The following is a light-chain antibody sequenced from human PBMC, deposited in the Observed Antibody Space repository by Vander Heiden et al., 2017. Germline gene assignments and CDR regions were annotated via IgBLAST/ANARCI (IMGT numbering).Light chain of an antibody. CDR1: QSVLYSSNNKNY. J-gene: IGKJ4*01. Sequence: DIVMTQSPDSLAVSRGERATINCKSSQSVLYSSNNKNYVACYQQKPGQPPKLLIYWASTRESGVPDRSSACASGTYFTLTIISLQAEDLAVYYCQQEDSTPLTFGGRTKVEIK. V-gene: IGKV4-1*01. CDR3: QQEDSTPLT. CDR2: WAS.